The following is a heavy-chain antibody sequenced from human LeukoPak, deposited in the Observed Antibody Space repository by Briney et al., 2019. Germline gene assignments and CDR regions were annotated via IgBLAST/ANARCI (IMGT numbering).Heavy chain of an antibody. Sequence: ASVKVSCKTSGYTFTDYYIHWVRQAPGQGLEWMGWINPKSGATDFAQKFQGRITLTRDTSITTAQMEMNRLTSDDTAVYFCTIDEWELPGYWGQGTRVTV. CDR2: INPKSGAT. D-gene: IGHD1-26*01. CDR3: TIDEWELPGY. V-gene: IGHV1-2*02. J-gene: IGHJ4*02. CDR1: GYTFTDYY.